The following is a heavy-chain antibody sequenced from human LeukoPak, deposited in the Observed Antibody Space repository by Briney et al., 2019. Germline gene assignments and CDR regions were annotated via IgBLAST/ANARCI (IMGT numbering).Heavy chain of an antibody. D-gene: IGHD6-13*01. CDR3: ASGYSSSWSAFDI. V-gene: IGHV1-69*02. CDR1: GGTFSSYT. J-gene: IGHJ3*02. CDR2: IIPTLGIA. Sequence: SVKVSCKASGGTFSSYTISWVRQAPGQGLEWMGRIIPTLGIANYAQKFQGRVTITADKSTGTASMELSSLRSEDTAVYYCASGYSSSWSAFDIWGQGTMVTVSS.